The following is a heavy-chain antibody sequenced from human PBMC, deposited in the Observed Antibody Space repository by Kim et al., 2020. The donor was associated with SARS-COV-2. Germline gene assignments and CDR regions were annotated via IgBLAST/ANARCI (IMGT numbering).Heavy chain of an antibody. Sequence: SETLSLTCSVSGRSVSTSNYYWGWIRQPPGRGLEWIGSIYYAGSTYYNPSLKSRLTISIDTSVNQFSLKLSSVTAADTAVYYCARRRNYYDSKSLDFWGQGILVTVSS. CDR1: GRSVSTSNYY. D-gene: IGHD3-22*01. J-gene: IGHJ4*02. CDR3: ARRRNYYDSKSLDF. CDR2: IYYAGST. V-gene: IGHV4-39*01.